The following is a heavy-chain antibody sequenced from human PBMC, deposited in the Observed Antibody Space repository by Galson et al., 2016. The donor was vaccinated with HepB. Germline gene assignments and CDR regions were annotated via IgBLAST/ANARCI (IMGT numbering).Heavy chain of an antibody. Sequence: LSLTCTVSGASISSDDYYWSWIRQSPGQGPEWIGYIHYRGAAYYNPSLRTRVVISVDTSKNQFSLKLNSVTAADTAVYFCARGAYNSPFDYWGQGSLLSVSS. V-gene: IGHV4-30-4*01. J-gene: IGHJ4*02. D-gene: IGHD6-13*01. CDR3: ARGAYNSPFDY. CDR1: GASISSDDYY. CDR2: IHYRGAA.